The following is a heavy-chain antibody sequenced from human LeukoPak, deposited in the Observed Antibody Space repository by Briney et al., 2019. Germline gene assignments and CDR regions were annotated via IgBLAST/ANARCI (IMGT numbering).Heavy chain of an antibody. Sequence: PGGSLRLSCAASGFTFSTYWMSWVRQAPGKGLEWVANIKQDGSEKYYVDSVKGRFTISRDNAKNLLYLQMNSLRVEDTAVYYCVRGGGNLMTWGQGTLVTVSS. CDR2: IKQDGSEK. J-gene: IGHJ4*02. V-gene: IGHV3-7*04. D-gene: IGHD3-10*01. CDR3: VRGGGNLMT. CDR1: GFTFSTYW.